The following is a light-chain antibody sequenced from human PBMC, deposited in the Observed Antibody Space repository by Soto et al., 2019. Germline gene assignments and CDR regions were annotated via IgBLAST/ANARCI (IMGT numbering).Light chain of an antibody. Sequence: EIVLTQSPGTLSLSPGERATLSCRASQSVNNNYLAWYQQKPGQAPRLLIHGAAIRASGIPDRFSGSGSGADFTLTISRLEPEDFAVYYCQQYGSSPGTFGQGTRLDIK. CDR2: GAA. V-gene: IGKV3-20*01. CDR3: QQYGSSPGT. J-gene: IGKJ5*01. CDR1: QSVNNNY.